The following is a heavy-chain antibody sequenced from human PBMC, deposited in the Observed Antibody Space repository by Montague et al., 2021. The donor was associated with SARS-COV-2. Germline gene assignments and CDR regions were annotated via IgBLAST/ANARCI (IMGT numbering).Heavy chain of an antibody. V-gene: IGHV4-59*04. Sequence: SETLSLTCSVSGDSISNNWCWIRQPPGQGLEWMGCVFYRGETNCTPSLQSRVNMSAVTSKNQYSLKLKTLSATATAVYYCARHVVGVTANHFDFWGQGTLVTVSS. J-gene: IGHJ4*02. D-gene: IGHD1-26*01. CDR3: ARHVVGVTANHFDF. CDR1: GDSISNN. CDR2: VFYRGET.